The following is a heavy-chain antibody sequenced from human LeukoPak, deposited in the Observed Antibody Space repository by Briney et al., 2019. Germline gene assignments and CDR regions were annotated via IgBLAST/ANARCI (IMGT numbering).Heavy chain of an antibody. CDR1: GFTFSSHS. J-gene: IGHJ4*02. D-gene: IGHD2-21*02. V-gene: IGHV3-48*01. CDR2: ISSSSSTI. Sequence: GGSLRLSCAASGFTFSSHSMNWVRQAPGKGLEWVSYISSSSSTIYYADSVKGRFTISRDNAKNSLYLQMNSLRAEDTAVCYCAKDTAYCGGDCYSFDYWGQGTLVTVSS. CDR3: AKDTAYCGGDCYSFDY.